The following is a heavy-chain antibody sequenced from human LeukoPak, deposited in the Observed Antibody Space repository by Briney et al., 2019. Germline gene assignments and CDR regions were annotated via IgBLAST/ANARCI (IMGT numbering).Heavy chain of an antibody. CDR3: ARVFFPGYCSSTRCDY. D-gene: IGHD2-2*01. J-gene: IGHJ4*02. Sequence: SETLSLTCTVSGGSISSYYWSWIRQTPGKGLEWIGYIYYSGSTNFNPSLKSRVTISVDTSKNQFSLKMSSVTAADTAVYYCARVFFPGYCSSTRCDYWGQGTLVTVSS. V-gene: IGHV4-59*01. CDR2: IYYSGST. CDR1: GGSISSYY.